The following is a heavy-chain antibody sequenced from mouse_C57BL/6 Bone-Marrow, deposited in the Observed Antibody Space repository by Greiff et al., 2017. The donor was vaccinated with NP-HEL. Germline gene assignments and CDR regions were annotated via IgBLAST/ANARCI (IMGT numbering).Heavy chain of an antibody. D-gene: IGHD1-1*01. CDR2: ISGGGGNT. J-gene: IGHJ3*01. V-gene: IGHV5-9*01. CDR1: GFTFSSYT. Sequence: EVKLMESGGGLVKPGGSLKLSCAASGFTFSSYTMSWVRQTPEKRLEWVATISGGGGNTYYPDSVKGRFTISRDNAKNTLYLQMSSLRSEDTALYYCARHREIYYGAWFAYWGQGTLVTVSA. CDR3: ARHREIYYGAWFAY.